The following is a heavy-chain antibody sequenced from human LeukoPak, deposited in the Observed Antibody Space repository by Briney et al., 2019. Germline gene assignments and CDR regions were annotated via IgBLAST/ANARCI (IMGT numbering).Heavy chain of an antibody. V-gene: IGHV3-11*04. D-gene: IGHD3-10*01. CDR2: ISSYGSTI. CDR3: ARNYGSGSYCVDY. Sequence: GGSLRLSCAAPGFTFSDYYMSWIRQAPGKGLEWVSYISSYGSTIYYADSVKGRFTISRDNAKNSLYLQMNSLRAEDTAVYYCARNYGSGSYCVDYWGQGTLVTVSS. J-gene: IGHJ4*02. CDR1: GFTFSDYY.